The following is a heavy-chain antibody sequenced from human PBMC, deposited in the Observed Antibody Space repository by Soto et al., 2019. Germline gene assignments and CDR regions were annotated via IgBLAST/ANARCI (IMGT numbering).Heavy chain of an antibody. V-gene: IGHV1-2*04. CDR2: INPNSGGT. CDR1: GYTFTGYY. D-gene: IGHD3-3*01. CDR3: ARDRAHGFWSGYGMDV. Sequence: ASVKVSCKASGYTFTGYYMHWVLQAPGQGLEWMGWINPNSGGTNYAQKFQGWVTMTRDTSISTAYMELSRLRSDDTAVYYCARDRAHGFWSGYGMDVWGQGTTVTVSS. J-gene: IGHJ6*02.